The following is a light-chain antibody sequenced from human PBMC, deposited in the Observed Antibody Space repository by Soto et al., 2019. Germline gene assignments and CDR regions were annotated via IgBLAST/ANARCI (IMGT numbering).Light chain of an antibody. CDR2: DAS. V-gene: IGKV1-33*01. CDR3: QHYDDVLVT. Sequence: DIQLTQSPFSLSGSVGETVTVTCQSSQDISVYLNWYQEKPGKAPTLLIYDASNLKTGVPSRFSGLGSGTHFTLTISNLQPEDIATYFCQHYDDVLVTFGGGTKVEI. J-gene: IGKJ4*01. CDR1: QDISVY.